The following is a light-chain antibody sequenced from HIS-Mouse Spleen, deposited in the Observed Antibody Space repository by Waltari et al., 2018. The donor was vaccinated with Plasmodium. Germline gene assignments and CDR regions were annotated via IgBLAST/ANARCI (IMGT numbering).Light chain of an antibody. Sequence: SYELTQPPSVSLSPGQTARITCSGDALPKKYASWYQQKSGQAPVLVFYEDSKRPSGIPERFSGSSSGTMATLTISGAQVEDEADYYCYSTDSSGNHRVFGGGTKLTVL. CDR1: ALPKKY. J-gene: IGLJ3*02. CDR3: YSTDSSGNHRV. CDR2: EDS. V-gene: IGLV3-10*01.